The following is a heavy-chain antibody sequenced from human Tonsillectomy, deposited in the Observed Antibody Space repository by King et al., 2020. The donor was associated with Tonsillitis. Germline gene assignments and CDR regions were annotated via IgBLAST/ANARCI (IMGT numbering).Heavy chain of an antibody. J-gene: IGHJ6*03. Sequence: VQLQESGPGLVKPAQTLSLTCTVSGDSISSGSDYWSWIRQPAGRGLEWIGRIYTSGSTNYNPSLKSRVTMSVDSSENQFSLKLNSVTAADTAVYYWARASWGYSDSYYSYMDVWGKGTTVTVSS. CDR1: GDSISSGSDY. D-gene: IGHD1-26*01. V-gene: IGHV4-61*02. CDR2: IYTSGST. CDR3: ARASWGYSDSYYSYMDV.